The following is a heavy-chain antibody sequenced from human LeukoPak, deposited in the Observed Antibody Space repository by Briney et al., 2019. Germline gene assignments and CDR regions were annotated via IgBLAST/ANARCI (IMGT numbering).Heavy chain of an antibody. CDR2: TYYRSKWYN. J-gene: IGHJ6*02. D-gene: IGHD6-13*01. CDR3: ARGGSSWYGNYYYGMDV. V-gene: IGHV6-1*01. Sequence: SQTLSLTCAISGDSVSSNSAAWNWIRESPSRGPEWLGRTYYRSKWYNDYAVSVKSRITINPDTSKNQFSLQLNSVTPEDTAVYYCARGGSSWYGNYYYGMDVWGQGTTVTVSS. CDR1: GDSVSSNSAA.